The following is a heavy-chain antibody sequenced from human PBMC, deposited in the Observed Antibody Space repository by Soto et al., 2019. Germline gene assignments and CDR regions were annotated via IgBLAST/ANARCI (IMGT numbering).Heavy chain of an antibody. CDR3: ARDSSSWYFDY. CDR1: GFTFSSYE. Sequence: EVQLVESGGGLVQPGGSLRLSCAASGFTFSSYEMNWIRQAPGKGLEWVSYISSSGSTIYYADSVKGRFTISRDNAKNSLYLQMNSLRAEDTAVYYCARDSSSWYFDYWGQGTLVTVSS. CDR2: ISSSGSTI. D-gene: IGHD6-13*01. J-gene: IGHJ4*02. V-gene: IGHV3-48*03.